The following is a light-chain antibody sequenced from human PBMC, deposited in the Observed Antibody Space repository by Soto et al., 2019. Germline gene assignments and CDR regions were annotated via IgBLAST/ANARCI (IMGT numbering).Light chain of an antibody. V-gene: IGKV3-20*01. CDR3: QHYSSWLPYT. CDR1: QSVMGSY. CDR2: HAS. Sequence: DIVLTDSPCTLSLSPGERASLSCRASQSVMGSYLAWYQQKPGQAPRLLIFHASTRATGIPDRFSGSGSGTDFTLTVSRLEPEDFAVYYCQHYSSWLPYTFGQGTKVDIK. J-gene: IGKJ2*01.